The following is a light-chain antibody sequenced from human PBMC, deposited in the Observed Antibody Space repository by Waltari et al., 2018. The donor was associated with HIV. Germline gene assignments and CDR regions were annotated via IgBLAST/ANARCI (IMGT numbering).Light chain of an antibody. CDR1: QAISSY. Sequence: DIHLTQSTSFLSASVGDSVTTTRRASQAISSYLACYQQKPGKAPKRLIYTASTLQSGVPTRFSGRASGTEFTLTISSLQPEDFATYYCQQLNSYPVPFTFGPGTKVDIK. J-gene: IGKJ3*01. V-gene: IGKV1-9*01. CDR3: QQLNSYPVPFT. CDR2: TAS.